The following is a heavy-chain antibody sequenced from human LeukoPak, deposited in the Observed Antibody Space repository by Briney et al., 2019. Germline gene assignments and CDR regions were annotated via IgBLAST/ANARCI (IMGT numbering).Heavy chain of an antibody. V-gene: IGHV4-34*01. J-gene: IGHJ5*02. CDR3: ARARGRRFDP. CDR1: GGSFSGYY. CDR2: INHSGST. Sequence: SGTLSLTCAVYGGSFSGYYWSWIRQPAGKGLEWIGEINHSGSTNYNPSLKSRVTISVDTSKNQFSLKLSSVTAADTAVYYCARARGRRFDPWGQGTLVTVSS.